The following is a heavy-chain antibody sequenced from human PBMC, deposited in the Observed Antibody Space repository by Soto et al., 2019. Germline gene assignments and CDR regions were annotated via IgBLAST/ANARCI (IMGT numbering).Heavy chain of an antibody. CDR2: IYYTGST. D-gene: IGHD6-13*01. V-gene: IGHV4-31*03. J-gene: IGHJ4*02. Sequence: PSETLSLTCSVSGASISSDGYYWNWIRQHQGKGLEWIGYIYYTGSTYYNPSLTSRVIMSVDTSRSQFSLKLHSVTAVDTAFYYCARWISISWFPEQGGFDYWGQGALVTVS. CDR1: GASISSDGYY. CDR3: ARWISISWFPEQGGFDY.